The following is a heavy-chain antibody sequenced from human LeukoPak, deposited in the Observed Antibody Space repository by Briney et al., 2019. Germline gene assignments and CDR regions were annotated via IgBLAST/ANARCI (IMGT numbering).Heavy chain of an antibody. CDR3: ARVAEQHLQYYFDY. D-gene: IGHD6-13*01. Sequence: ASVKVSCKASGFTFTSYGFSWVRQAPGQGLEWMGWISAYNGDTNSAQKLQGRVTMTTDTSTSTAYMELRSLRSDDTAVYYCARVAEQHLQYYFDYWGQGTLVTVSS. CDR1: GFTFTSYG. CDR2: ISAYNGDT. V-gene: IGHV1-18*01. J-gene: IGHJ4*02.